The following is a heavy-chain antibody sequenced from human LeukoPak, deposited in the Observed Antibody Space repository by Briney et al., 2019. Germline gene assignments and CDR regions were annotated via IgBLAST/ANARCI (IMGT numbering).Heavy chain of an antibody. J-gene: IGHJ4*02. CDR1: GGSISSGGYC. CDR3: ARDVGYYYYFDY. D-gene: IGHD3-3*01. Sequence: SETLSLTCTVSGGSISSGGYCWSWIRQHPGKGLEWIGYIYYSGSTYYNPSLKSRVTISVDTSKNQSSLKLSSVTAADTAVYYCARDVGYYYYFDYWGQGTLVTASS. CDR2: IYYSGST. V-gene: IGHV4-31*03.